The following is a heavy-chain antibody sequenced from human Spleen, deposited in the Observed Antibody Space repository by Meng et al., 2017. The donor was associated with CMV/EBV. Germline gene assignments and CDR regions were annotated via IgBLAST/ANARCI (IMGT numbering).Heavy chain of an antibody. CDR3: ARDMYYDFWSGYSLKGANWFDP. CDR2: ISAYNGNT. CDR1: G. D-gene: IGHD3-3*01. J-gene: IGHJ5*02. Sequence: GISVVRQGPGQGIEWMGWISAYNGNTNYAQKLQGRVTMNTDTSTSTAYMELRSLRSDDTAVYYCARDMYYDFWSGYSLKGANWFDPWGQGILVTVSS. V-gene: IGHV1-18*01.